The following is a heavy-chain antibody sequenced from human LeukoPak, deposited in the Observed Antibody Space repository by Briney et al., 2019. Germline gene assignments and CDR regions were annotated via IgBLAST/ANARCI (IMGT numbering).Heavy chain of an antibody. CDR2: INQDGSER. Sequence: GGSLRLSCAASGFTFTRYWMSWVRQAPGKGLEWVANINQDGSERNYVDSVKGRFTISRDNAKNSLYLQMNSLRVEDTAVYYCGQDYWGQGTLVAVSP. V-gene: IGHV3-7*01. CDR1: GFTFTRYW. J-gene: IGHJ4*02. CDR3: GQDY.